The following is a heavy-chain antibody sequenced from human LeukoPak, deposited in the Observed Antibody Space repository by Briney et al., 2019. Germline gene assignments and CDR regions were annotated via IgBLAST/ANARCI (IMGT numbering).Heavy chain of an antibody. CDR1: GFTFSSYS. Sequence: PGGSLRLSCAASGFTFSSYSMNWVRQAPGKGLEWVSYISSSSSTIYYADSVRGRFTISRDNAKNSLYLQMNSLRAEDTAVYYCAREVEPNWFDPWGQGTLVTVSS. V-gene: IGHV3-48*01. CDR3: AREVEPNWFDP. D-gene: IGHD5-24*01. J-gene: IGHJ5*02. CDR2: ISSSSSTI.